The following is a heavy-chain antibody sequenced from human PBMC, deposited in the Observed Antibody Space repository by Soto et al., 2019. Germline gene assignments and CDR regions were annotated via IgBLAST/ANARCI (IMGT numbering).Heavy chain of an antibody. CDR1: GFTFSTYA. D-gene: IGHD3-22*01. V-gene: IGHV3-23*01. CDR2: ISENGGIT. CDR3: AKPIYYDSSGQVY. Sequence: GGSLRLSCAASGFTFSTYAMSWVRQAPGKGLEWVSGISENGGITYHADSVKGRFTISRDNSKNTLYLQMNSLRAEDTAVYYCAKPIYYDSSGQVYWGQGTLVTVSS. J-gene: IGHJ4*02.